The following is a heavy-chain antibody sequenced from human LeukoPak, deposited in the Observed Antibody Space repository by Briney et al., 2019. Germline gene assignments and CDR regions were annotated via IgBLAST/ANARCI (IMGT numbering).Heavy chain of an antibody. V-gene: IGHV4-61*01. CDR2: IYYSGST. Sequence: PSETLSLTCTVSGGSVSSGSYYWSWIRQPPGKGLEWIGYIYYSGSTNYNPSLKSRVTISVDTSKNQFSLKLSSVTAADTAVYYCARDGAAQNFFDYWGQGSLVTVSS. CDR3: ARDGAAQNFFDY. D-gene: IGHD6-13*01. J-gene: IGHJ4*02. CDR1: GGSVSSGSYY.